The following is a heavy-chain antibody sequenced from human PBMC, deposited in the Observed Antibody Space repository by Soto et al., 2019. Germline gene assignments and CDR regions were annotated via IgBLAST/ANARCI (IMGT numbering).Heavy chain of an antibody. CDR1: GFTFGDYA. J-gene: IGHJ4*02. Sequence: EVLLLQSGGGLVQPGGSLRLSCAASGFTFGDYAMTWVRQAPGKGLEGVSDISDGDGDTHYADPVKGRFTTSRDNSKNTLYLQMSSLRAEDAAVYYCAKGRTYFDFWGQGTLVTVSS. V-gene: IGHV3-23*01. CDR3: AKGRTYFDF. CDR2: ISDGDGDT.